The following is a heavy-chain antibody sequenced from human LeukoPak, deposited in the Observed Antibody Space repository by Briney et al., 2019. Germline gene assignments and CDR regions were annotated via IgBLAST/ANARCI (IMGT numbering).Heavy chain of an antibody. J-gene: IGHJ4*02. Sequence: SETLSLTCTVSGDSISSGGYYWSWIRQHPGKGLEWIGYILYSGTTYHNPSLRSRIAMSVDPSKNQFSLKFKSVTAADTAVYYCVRAGNWHYMHSGQGMLVTVSS. CDR3: VRAGNWHYMH. D-gene: IGHD1-7*01. CDR2: ILYSGTT. CDR1: GDSISSGGYY. V-gene: IGHV4-31*03.